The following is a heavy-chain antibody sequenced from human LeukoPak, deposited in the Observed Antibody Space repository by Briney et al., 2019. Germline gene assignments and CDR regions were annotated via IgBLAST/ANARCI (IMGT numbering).Heavy chain of an antibody. CDR1: GGSISSGGYS. J-gene: IGHJ4*02. CDR2: IYHSGST. D-gene: IGHD5-12*01. Sequence: SETLSLTCAVSGGSISSGGYSWSWIRQPPGKGLEWIGYIYHSGSTYYNPSLKSRVTISVDTSKNQFSLKLSSVTAADTAVYYCARGHIVAPPRWGQGTLVTVSS. V-gene: IGHV4-30-2*05. CDR3: ARGHIVAPPR.